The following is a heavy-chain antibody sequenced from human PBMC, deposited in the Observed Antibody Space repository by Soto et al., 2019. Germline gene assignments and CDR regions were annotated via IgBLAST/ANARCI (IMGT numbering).Heavy chain of an antibody. D-gene: IGHD2-8*02. Sequence: QVQLVQSGAEVKKPGASVKVSCKASGYTFTSYGISWVRQAPGQGLEWMGWISAHNGNTNYAQKLQGRVTMTTDTSTSTAYREVRSLRSDDTAVYYCASDGGVQARFVPWGQGTLVTVSS. J-gene: IGHJ5*02. CDR3: ASDGGVQARFVP. CDR2: ISAHNGNT. CDR1: GYTFTSYG. V-gene: IGHV1-18*01.